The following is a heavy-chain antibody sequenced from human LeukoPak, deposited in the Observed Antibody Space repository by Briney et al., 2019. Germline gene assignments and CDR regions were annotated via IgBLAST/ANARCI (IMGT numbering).Heavy chain of an antibody. CDR1: GFXFSSYW. D-gene: IGHD5-12*01. CDR2: INRDGSST. CDR3: ARDLEVATGPDY. Sequence: GGSLRLSCVASGFXFSSYWMHWVRQVPGKGLMWVSRINRDGSSTNYADSVKGRFTISRDNAKNTLYLQMSSLRAEDTAVYFCARDLEVATGPDYWGQGTLVTVSS. J-gene: IGHJ4*02. V-gene: IGHV3-74*01.